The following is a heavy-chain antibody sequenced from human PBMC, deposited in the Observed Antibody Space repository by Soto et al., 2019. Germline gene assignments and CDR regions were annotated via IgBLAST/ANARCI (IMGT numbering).Heavy chain of an antibody. D-gene: IGHD1-1*01. Sequence: QLQLRESGSRLVKPSQTLSLTCAVSGGSLTSGTYSWNWIRQPPGKGLEWIGYIFPSGTTYYNPSLKSRVAISIDVSKNQFSLNLRSRTAADTAVYYCARGLEFDSWGQGTLVTVSS. CDR3: ARGLEFDS. J-gene: IGHJ4*02. CDR2: IFPSGTT. CDR1: GGSLTSGTYS. V-gene: IGHV4-30-2*01.